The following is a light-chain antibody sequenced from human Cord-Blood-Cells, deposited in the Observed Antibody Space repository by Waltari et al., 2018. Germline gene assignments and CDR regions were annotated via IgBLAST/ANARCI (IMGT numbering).Light chain of an antibody. CDR3: MQAPQTRWT. CDR2: LGS. V-gene: IGKV2-28*01. Sequence: DIVMTQSPLSLPVTPGEPASISCRSSQSLLHSNGYNYLDWYLQKPGQSPQLLIYLGSNRASGVPDRFSGSGSGTDFTLKISRVEAEDVGVYYCMQAPQTRWTFGQGP. CDR1: QSLLHSNGYNY. J-gene: IGKJ1*01.